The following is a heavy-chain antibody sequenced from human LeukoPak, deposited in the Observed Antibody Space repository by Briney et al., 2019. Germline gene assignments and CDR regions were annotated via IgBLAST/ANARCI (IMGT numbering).Heavy chain of an antibody. CDR1: GGSISSSNW. V-gene: IGHV4-4*02. J-gene: IGHJ4*02. CDR3: SPRGYSYGYQVY. D-gene: IGHD5-18*01. CDR2: IYHSGST. Sequence: PSGTLSLTCAVSGGSISSSNWWSWVRQPPGKGLEWIGEIYHSGSTNYNPSLKSRVTISVDTSKNQFSLKLSSVTAADTAVYASSPRGYSYGYQVYWGQGTLVTVSS.